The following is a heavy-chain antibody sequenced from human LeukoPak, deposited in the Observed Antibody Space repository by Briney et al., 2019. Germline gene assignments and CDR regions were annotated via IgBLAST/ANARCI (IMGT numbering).Heavy chain of an antibody. CDR3: ARVIDYDISGYYLGY. Sequence: SETLSLTCAVYGGSFSGYYWSWIRQPPGKGLEWIGEINDRGSTSCSPSLKSRVSISVDTSKNQFSLKLSSVTAADTAVYYCARVIDYDISGYYLGYWGQGTRVTVSS. J-gene: IGHJ4*02. CDR1: GGSFSGYY. V-gene: IGHV4-34*01. D-gene: IGHD3-22*01. CDR2: INDRGST.